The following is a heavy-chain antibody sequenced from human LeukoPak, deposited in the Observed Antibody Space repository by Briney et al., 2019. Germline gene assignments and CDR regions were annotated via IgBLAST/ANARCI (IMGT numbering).Heavy chain of an antibody. J-gene: IGHJ4*02. Sequence: PGGSLRLSCAASEFTVSSNYMNWVRQAPGKGLEWVSVIYSGGSTYYADSVKGRFTISRDNSKNTLYLQMNSLRAEDPAVYYCAGGARRQQPFDYWGQGTLVTVSS. D-gene: IGHD6-13*01. CDR2: IYSGGST. CDR3: AGGARRQQPFDY. CDR1: EFTVSSNY. V-gene: IGHV3-66*01.